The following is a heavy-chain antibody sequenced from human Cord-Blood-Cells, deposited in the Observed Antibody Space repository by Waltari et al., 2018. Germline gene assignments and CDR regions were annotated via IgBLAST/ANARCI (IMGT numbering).Heavy chain of an antibody. V-gene: IGHV1-8*01. CDR1: GYTFTSYD. CDR3: ARVDSYGYCTNGVCYDY. CDR2: RNPNRGNT. D-gene: IGHD2-8*01. Sequence: QVQLVQSGAEVKKPGASVKVSCKASGYTFTSYDINWVRQATGQGLEWMGWRNPNRGNTGYAQKFQGRGTMTRNTSISTAYMELSSLRSEDTAVYYCARVDSYGYCTNGVCYDYWGQGTLVTVSS. J-gene: IGHJ4*02.